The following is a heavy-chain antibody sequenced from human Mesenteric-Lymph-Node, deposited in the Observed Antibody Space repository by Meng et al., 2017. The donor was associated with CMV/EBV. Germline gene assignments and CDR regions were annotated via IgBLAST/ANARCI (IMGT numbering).Heavy chain of an antibody. CDR2: ISSSSSYI. J-gene: IGHJ5*02. CDR3: ARGRPIFGVVIPRYNWFDP. D-gene: IGHD3-3*01. Sequence: FGSDCINWLRQPAGEVLEWVSSISSSSSYIYYADSVKGRFTISRDNAKNSLYLQMNSLRAEDAAVYYCARGRPIFGVVIPRYNWFDPWGQGTLVTVSS. V-gene: IGHV3-21*01. CDR1: FGSDC.